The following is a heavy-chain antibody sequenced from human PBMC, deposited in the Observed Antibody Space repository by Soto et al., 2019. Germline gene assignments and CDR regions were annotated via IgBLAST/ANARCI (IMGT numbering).Heavy chain of an antibody. V-gene: IGHV1-69*12. CDR1: VGSFSNYG. CDR2: IIPVFGTP. J-gene: IGHJ6*02. CDR3: ARGDATKIIVTTYYGLDV. Sequence: QVQVVQSGAEVQKPGSSVKVSCKASVGSFSNYGISWVRQAPGQGLEWMGGIIPVFGTPHYAQKFQDRVTITADESTSTVYMEVSSLTSEDTAVYYCARGDATKIIVTTYYGLDVWGQGTTVTVSS. D-gene: IGHD3-22*01.